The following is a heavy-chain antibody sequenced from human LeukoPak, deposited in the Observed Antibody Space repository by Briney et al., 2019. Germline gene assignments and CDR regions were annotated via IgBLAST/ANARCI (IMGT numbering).Heavy chain of an antibody. J-gene: IGHJ4*02. CDR1: GFTFSDYY. D-gene: IGHD3-22*01. V-gene: IGHV3-11*01. Sequence: GGSLRLSCAASGFTFSDYYMSWIRQAPGKGLEWVSYISSSGSNIYYADSVKGRFTISRDNAKNSLYLQMNSPRAEDSAVYYCARDGNYYDSSGYSHFDYWGQGTLVTVSS. CDR3: ARDGNYYDSSGYSHFDY. CDR2: ISSSGSNI.